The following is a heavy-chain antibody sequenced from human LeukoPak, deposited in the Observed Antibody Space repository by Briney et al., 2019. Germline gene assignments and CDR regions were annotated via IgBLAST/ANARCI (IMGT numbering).Heavy chain of an antibody. CDR1: GFSLSTSGMC. CDR3: ARIRDPAYSSSWYDDY. V-gene: IGHV2-70*13. CDR2: IDWDDDK. D-gene: IGHD6-13*01. J-gene: IGHJ4*02. Sequence: SGPALVKPTQTLTLTCTFSGFSLSTSGMCVSWIRQPPGKALEWLAHIDWDDDKYYSTSLKTRLTISKDTSKNQVVLTMTNMDPVDTATYYCARIRDPAYSSSWYDDYWGQGTLVTVSS.